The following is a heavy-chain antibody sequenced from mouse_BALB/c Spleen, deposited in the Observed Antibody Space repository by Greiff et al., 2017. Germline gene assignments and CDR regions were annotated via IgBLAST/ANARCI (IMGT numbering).Heavy chain of an antibody. CDR2: ISYDGSN. CDR3: ARGYYGSSGFAY. Sequence: EVQLQESGPGLVKPSQSLSLTCSVTGYSITSGYYWNWIRQFPGNKLEWMGYISYDGSNNYNPSLKNRISITRDTSKNQFFLKLNSVTTEDTATYYCARGYYGSSGFAYWGQGTLVTVSA. V-gene: IGHV3-6*02. D-gene: IGHD1-1*01. CDR1: GYSITSGYY. J-gene: IGHJ3*01.